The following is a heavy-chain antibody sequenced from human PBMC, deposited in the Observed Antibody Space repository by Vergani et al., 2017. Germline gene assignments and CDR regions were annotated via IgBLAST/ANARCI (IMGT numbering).Heavy chain of an antibody. J-gene: IGHJ5*02. CDR2: IYPGDSDT. Sequence: EVQLVQSGAEVKKPGESLKISCKGSGYSFTSYWIGGVRQMPGKGLEWMGIIYPGDSDTRYSPSFQGEVTISADKSLSTAYLQWSSLKASDTAMYYCARSIVVVPAAMSFDPWGQGTLVTVSS. D-gene: IGHD2-2*01. CDR3: ARSIVVVPAAMSFDP. V-gene: IGHV5-51*03. CDR1: GYSFTSYW.